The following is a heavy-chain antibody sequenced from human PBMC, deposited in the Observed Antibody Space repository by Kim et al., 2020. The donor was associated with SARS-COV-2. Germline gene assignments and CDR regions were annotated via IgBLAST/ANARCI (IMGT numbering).Heavy chain of an antibody. V-gene: IGHV3-53*01. CDR3: ARGASNFQF. CDR2: IYRGGTT. CDR1: GFTVSDNY. D-gene: IGHD3-16*01. J-gene: IGHJ4*02. Sequence: GGSLRLSCAASGFTVSDNYMTWVRQAPGKGLDWVSVIYRGGTTYYADSVKGRFSVSRDNSKNILYLQMNRLRAEDTGVYYCARGASNFQFWGQGTLVTV.